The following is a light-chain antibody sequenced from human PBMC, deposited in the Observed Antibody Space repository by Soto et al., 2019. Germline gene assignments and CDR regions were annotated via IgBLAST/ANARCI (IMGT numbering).Light chain of an antibody. V-gene: IGLV2-14*03. CDR2: DVS. CDR3: SSYTSSSTYV. Sequence: QSALTQPASVSGPPGQSIAISCTGTSSDVGAYNYVSWYQQHPGKAPKLMIYDVSNRPSGVSNRFSGSKSDNTASLTISGLQAEDEADYYCSSYTSSSTYVFGTGTKVTVL. J-gene: IGLJ1*01. CDR1: SSDVGAYNY.